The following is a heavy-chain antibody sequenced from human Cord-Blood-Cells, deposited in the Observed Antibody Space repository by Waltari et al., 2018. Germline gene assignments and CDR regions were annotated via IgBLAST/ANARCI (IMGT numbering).Heavy chain of an antibody. CDR2: INHSGST. Sequence: QVQLQQWGAGLLKPSETLSLTCAVYGGSFSGYYWSWIRQPPGKGLEGIGEINHSGSTNYNPSLNSLVTISVDTSKNQFSLKLSSVTAADTAVYYCARVPASTVVTDYWGQGTLVTVSS. D-gene: IGHD4-17*01. J-gene: IGHJ4*02. CDR1: GGSFSGYY. V-gene: IGHV4-34*01. CDR3: ARVPASTVVTDY.